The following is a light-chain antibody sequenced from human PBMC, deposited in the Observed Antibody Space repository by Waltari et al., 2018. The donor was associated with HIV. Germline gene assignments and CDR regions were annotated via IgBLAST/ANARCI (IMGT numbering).Light chain of an antibody. CDR2: GAS. J-gene: IGKJ2*03. Sequence: EIVLTQSPGTLSLSPGERATLTCRAIQSVGLAWYQQKPGQAPRLLIYGASSRATGIPDRFRGSGSGTDFTLTITRLEPEDFAVYYCQQYGGSPYSFGQGTKLEIK. CDR3: QQYGGSPYS. V-gene: IGKV3-20*01. CDR1: QSVG.